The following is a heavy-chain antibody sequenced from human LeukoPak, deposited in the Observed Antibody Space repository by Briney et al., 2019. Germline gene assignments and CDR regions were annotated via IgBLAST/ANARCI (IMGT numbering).Heavy chain of an antibody. D-gene: IGHD2-2*01. CDR3: ARDHIVVVPAAMVGGYYYYYYGMDV. CDR1: GFTFGSYS. Sequence: GGSLRLSCAASGFTFGSYSMNWVRQAPGKGLEWVSHISSSSSTIYYADSVKGRFTISRDNAKNSPYLQMNSLRAEDTAVYYCARDHIVVVPAAMVGGYYYYYYGMDVWGQGTTVTVSS. CDR2: ISSSSSTI. V-gene: IGHV3-48*01. J-gene: IGHJ6*02.